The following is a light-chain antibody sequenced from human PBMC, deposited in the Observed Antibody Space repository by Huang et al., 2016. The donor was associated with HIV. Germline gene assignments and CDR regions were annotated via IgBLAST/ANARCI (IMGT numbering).Light chain of an antibody. CDR3: QQYNNGPPWT. Sequence: EIVMTQSPATLSVTPGEGATLSCRATQSVSVNLAWYQQKPGQATRLLIHSSSTRATGIPVRFSGGGSGTEFTRTISRLQSEDSAVYYCQQYNNGPPWTFGQGTKVEIK. CDR2: SSS. J-gene: IGKJ1*01. CDR1: QSVSVN. V-gene: IGKV3-15*01.